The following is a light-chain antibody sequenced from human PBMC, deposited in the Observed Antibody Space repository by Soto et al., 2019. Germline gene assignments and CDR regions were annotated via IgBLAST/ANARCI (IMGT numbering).Light chain of an antibody. V-gene: IGLV2-23*01. J-gene: IGLJ1*01. Sequence: QSVLTQPASVSGFAGQSITITCTGSASNLGGYNLVSWYQHHAGKAPKVIIYEGVKRPSGVSNRFSGSKSGTTASLTISGLQAEDEADYYCCSYVGATTYVFGSGTKLTVL. CDR3: CSYVGATTYV. CDR2: EGV. CDR1: ASNLGGYNL.